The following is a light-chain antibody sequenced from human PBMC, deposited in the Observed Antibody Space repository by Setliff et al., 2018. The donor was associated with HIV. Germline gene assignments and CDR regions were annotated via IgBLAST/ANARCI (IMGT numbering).Light chain of an antibody. CDR1: SSDVGGYNY. CDR3: ISFATGTTAFEI. CDR2: DVS. Sequence: QSALAQPASVSGSPGQSITISCIGTSSDVGGYNYVSWYQQHPGKAPKLMIYDVSNRPSGVSNRFSGSKSGNTASLTISGLQAEDEADYYCISFATGTTAFEIFGGGTKVTVL. J-gene: IGLJ2*01. V-gene: IGLV2-14*03.